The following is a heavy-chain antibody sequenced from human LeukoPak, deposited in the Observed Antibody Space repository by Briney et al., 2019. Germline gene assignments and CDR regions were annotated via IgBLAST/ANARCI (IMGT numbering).Heavy chain of an antibody. CDR2: ISSSSRTI. CDR3: ARLRYYAMDV. Sequence: GGSLRLSCAASGFTFSTYDMNWVRQAPGKGLEWVSYISSSSRTISYADSVKGRFTISRDNAKNSLYLQMNSLRAEDTAVYYCARLRYYAMDVWGQGTTVTTSS. CDR1: GFTFSTYD. J-gene: IGHJ6*02. V-gene: IGHV3-48*01.